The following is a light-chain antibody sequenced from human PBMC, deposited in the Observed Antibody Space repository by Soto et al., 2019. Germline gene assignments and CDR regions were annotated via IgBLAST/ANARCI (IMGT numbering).Light chain of an antibody. Sequence: QSVLTQPPSAAGSPGQSVTISCTGTNSDVGLYNFVSWYQHHPGNAPKLIIYEVTKGSSGIPDRFSGSKSGNTASLTVSGLRAEDEADYYCRSYGGRNDVLFGRGTELTVL. J-gene: IGLJ2*01. CDR2: EVT. V-gene: IGLV2-8*01. CDR3: RSYGGRNDVL. CDR1: NSDVGLYNF.